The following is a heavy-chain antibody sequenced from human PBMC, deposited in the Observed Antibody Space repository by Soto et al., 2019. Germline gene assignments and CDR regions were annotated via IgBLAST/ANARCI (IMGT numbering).Heavy chain of an antibody. J-gene: IGHJ4*02. D-gene: IGHD6-6*01. V-gene: IGHV4-34*01. CDR2: INHSGST. CDR3: ARTSRFDC. Sequence: QVQLQQWGAGLLKPSETLSLTCAVYCGSFSGYYWSWIRQPPGKGLEWIGEINHSGSTNYNPSLKSRVTMSEDKSKNHFPLKLSSVTAANTAVYYCARTSRFDCWGQGTLVTVSS. CDR1: CGSFSGYY.